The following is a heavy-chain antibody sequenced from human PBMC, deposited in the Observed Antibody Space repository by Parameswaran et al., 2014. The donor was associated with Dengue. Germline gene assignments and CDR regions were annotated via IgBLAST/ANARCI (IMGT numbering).Heavy chain of an antibody. CDR2: INPSGGST. D-gene: IGHD3-3*01. V-gene: IGHV1-46*03. CDR3: ARDRRSITIFGVVIHGMDV. J-gene: IGHJ6*02. Sequence: WVRQAPGQGLEWMGIINPSGGSTSYAQKFQGRVTMTRDTSTSTVYMELSSLRSEDTAVYYCARDRRSITIFGVVIHGMDVWGQGTTVTVSS.